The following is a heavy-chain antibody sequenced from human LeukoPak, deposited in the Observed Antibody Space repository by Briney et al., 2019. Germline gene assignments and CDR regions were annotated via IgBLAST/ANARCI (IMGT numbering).Heavy chain of an antibody. D-gene: IGHD3-22*01. CDR2: IYYSGST. CDR3: ASYYYDSSVYYGPFDY. CDR1: GGSISSSSYY. J-gene: IGHJ4*02. V-gene: IGHV4-39*01. Sequence: SETLSLTCTVSGGSISSSSYYWGWIRQPPGKGLEWIGSIYYSGSTYYNPSLKSRVTISVDTSKNQFSLKLRSVTAADTAVYYCASYYYDSSVYYGPFDYWGQGTLVTVSS.